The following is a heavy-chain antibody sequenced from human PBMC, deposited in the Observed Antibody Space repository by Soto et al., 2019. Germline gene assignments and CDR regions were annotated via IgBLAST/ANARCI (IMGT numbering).Heavy chain of an antibody. CDR2: ISYDGSNK. J-gene: IGHJ6*02. Sequence: QVQLEESGGGVVQPGRSLRLSCAASGFTFSSYGMHWVRQAPGKGLEWVAVISYDGSNKYYADSVKGRFTISRDNSKNTLHLQMNILRAEDTAVYYCAKDRVNSRGYYYYGMDVWGQGTTVTVSS. D-gene: IGHD6-13*01. CDR3: AKDRVNSRGYYYYGMDV. CDR1: GFTFSSYG. V-gene: IGHV3-30*18.